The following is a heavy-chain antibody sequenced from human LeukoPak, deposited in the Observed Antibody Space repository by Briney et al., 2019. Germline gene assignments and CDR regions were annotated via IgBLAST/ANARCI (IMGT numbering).Heavy chain of an antibody. Sequence: GGSLRLSCAASGFTFSSYAMSWVRQAPGKGLEWVSAISGSGGSTYYADSVKGRFTISRDNSKNTLYLQMNSLRAEDTAVYYCAKDSTYSYGYLGAFDIWGQGTMVTVSS. CDR3: AKDSTYSYGYLGAFDI. J-gene: IGHJ3*02. D-gene: IGHD5-18*01. CDR1: GFTFSSYA. V-gene: IGHV3-23*01. CDR2: ISGSGGST.